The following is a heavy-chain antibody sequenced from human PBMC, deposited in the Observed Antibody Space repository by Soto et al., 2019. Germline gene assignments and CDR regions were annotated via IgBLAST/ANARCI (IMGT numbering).Heavy chain of an antibody. CDR2: FDPEDGET. D-gene: IGHD3-22*01. CDR1: EYTLTELS. CDR3: ATDMLWYYYDSSGYSHDDFDI. Sequence: ASVKVSCKVSEYTLTELSMHWVRQAPGKGLEWMGGFDPEDGETIYAQKFQGRVTMTEDTSTDTAYMELSSLRSEDTAVYYCATDMLWYYYDSSGYSHDDFDIWGQGTMVTVSS. J-gene: IGHJ3*02. V-gene: IGHV1-24*01.